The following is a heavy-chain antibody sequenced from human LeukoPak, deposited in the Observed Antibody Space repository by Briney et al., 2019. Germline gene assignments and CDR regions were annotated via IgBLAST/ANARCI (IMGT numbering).Heavy chain of an antibody. CDR1: GFTFSSYA. CDR2: ISDSGGST. V-gene: IGHV3-23*01. J-gene: IGHJ4*02. CDR3: AKDTSIGRYCTNGVCSPFDY. D-gene: IGHD2-8*01. Sequence: KPGGSLRLSRAASGFTFSSYAMSWVRQAPGKGLEWVSAISDSGGSTYDADSVKGRFTISRDNSKNTLYLQMNSLGAEDTAVYYCAKDTSIGRYCTNGVCSPFDYWGQGTLVTVSS.